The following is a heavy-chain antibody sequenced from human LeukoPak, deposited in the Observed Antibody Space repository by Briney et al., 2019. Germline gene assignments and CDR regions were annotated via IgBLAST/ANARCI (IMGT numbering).Heavy chain of an antibody. J-gene: IGHJ5*01. Sequence: SVKVSCKASGGTFSSYAISWVRQAPGQGLEWMGGIIPIFGTANYAQKFQGRVTITADESTSTAYMELSSLRSEDTAVYYCASSIAAAGTMVNWFDPWGQGTLVTVSS. CDR2: IIPIFGTA. CDR3: ASSIAAAGTMVNWFDP. V-gene: IGHV1-69*01. D-gene: IGHD6-13*01. CDR1: GGTFSSYA.